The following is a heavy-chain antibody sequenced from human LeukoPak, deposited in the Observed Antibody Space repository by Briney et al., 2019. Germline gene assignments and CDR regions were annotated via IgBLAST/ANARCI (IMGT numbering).Heavy chain of an antibody. CDR3: AREGTYYYYMDV. Sequence: GGSLRLSCAASGFTFSSYWMHWVRQAPGKGLGWVSRINSDGSSTSYADSVKGRFTISRDNAKNTLYLQMNSLRAEDTAVYYCAREGTYYYYMDVWGKGTTVTVSS. CDR2: INSDGSST. CDR1: GFTFSSYW. V-gene: IGHV3-74*01. J-gene: IGHJ6*03.